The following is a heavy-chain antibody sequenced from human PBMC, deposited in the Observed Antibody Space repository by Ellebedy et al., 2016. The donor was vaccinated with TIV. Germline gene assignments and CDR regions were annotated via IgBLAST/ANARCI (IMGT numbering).Heavy chain of an antibody. CDR1: GGSVSRYF. V-gene: IGHV4-4*07. Sequence: SETLSLXXTVSGGSVSRYFLRWIRQPPGKGLEWLWRICTSGSFNFNPSLMSRLTMSVVTSKNQISLRLDSVTTADTAVYYFARVRCSITTCDYYYMDVWGKGTTVTVSS. D-gene: IGHD2/OR15-2a*01. CDR2: ICTSGSF. J-gene: IGHJ6*03. CDR3: ARVRCSITTCDYYYMDV.